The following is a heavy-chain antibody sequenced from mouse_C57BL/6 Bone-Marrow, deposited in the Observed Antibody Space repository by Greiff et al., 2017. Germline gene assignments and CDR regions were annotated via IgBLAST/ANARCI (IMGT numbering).Heavy chain of an antibody. D-gene: IGHD2-2*01. J-gene: IGHJ4*01. CDR1: GYAFTNYL. Sequence: QVQLQQSGAELVRPGTSVKVSCKASGYAFTNYLIEWVKQRPGQGLEWIGVINPGSGGTNYNEKFKGKATLTADKSSSTAYMQLSSLTSEDSAVYFCARLTWLRRAMDYWGQGTSVTVSS. CDR3: ARLTWLRRAMDY. CDR2: INPGSGGT. V-gene: IGHV1-54*01.